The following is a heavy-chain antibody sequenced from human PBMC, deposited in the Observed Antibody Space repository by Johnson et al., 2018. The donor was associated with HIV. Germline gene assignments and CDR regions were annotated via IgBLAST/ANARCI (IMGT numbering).Heavy chain of an antibody. D-gene: IGHD3-16*01. CDR3: ASLIWGGGFDI. Sequence: MQLVESGGDLVQPGGSLRLSCAASGFALNLYEMIWVRQAPGKGLEWVSAISGSGGSTYYADSVKGRFTISRDNSKNTLYLQMNSLRAEDTAVYYCASLIWGGGFDIWGQGTIVTVPS. J-gene: IGHJ3*02. CDR1: GFALNLYE. V-gene: IGHV3-23*04. CDR2: ISGSGGST.